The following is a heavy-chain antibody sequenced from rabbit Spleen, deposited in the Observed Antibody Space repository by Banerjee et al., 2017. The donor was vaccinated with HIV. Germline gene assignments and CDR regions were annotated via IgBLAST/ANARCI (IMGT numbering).Heavy chain of an antibody. CDR2: IDIGSSGFS. D-gene: IGHD8-1*01. CDR1: GFDLSNYYY. V-gene: IGHV1S40*01. CDR3: ARDSGSSFSSYGMDL. Sequence: QTLEESGGDLVKPGASLTLTCTASGFDLSNYYYIYWVRQAPGKGLEWIACIDIGSSGFSYFASWAKGRFTISKTSSTTVTLQMTSLTDADTATYFCARDSGSSFSSYGMDLWGQGTLVTVS. J-gene: IGHJ6*01.